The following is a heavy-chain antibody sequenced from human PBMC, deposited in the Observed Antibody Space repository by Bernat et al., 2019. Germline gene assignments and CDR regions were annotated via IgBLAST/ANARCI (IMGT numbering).Heavy chain of an antibody. CDR3: ARDSAAAGWGYFDY. CDR2: IWYDGSNK. CDR1: GFTFSSYS. J-gene: IGHJ4*02. Sequence: QVQLVESGGGVVQPGRSLRLSCAASGFTFSSYSMHWVRQAPGKGLEWVAVIWYDGSNKYYADSVKGRFTISRDNSMNTLYLQMNSLRAEDTAVYYCARDSAAAGWGYFDYWGQGTLVTVSS. D-gene: IGHD6-13*01. V-gene: IGHV3-33*01.